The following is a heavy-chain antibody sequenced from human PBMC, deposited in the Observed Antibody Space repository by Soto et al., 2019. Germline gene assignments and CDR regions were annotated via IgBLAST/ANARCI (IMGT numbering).Heavy chain of an antibody. CDR2: MNPNSGNT. CDR1: GYTFTSHD. D-gene: IGHD4-17*01. J-gene: IGHJ4*02. V-gene: IGHV1-8*01. Sequence: ASVKVSCKASGYTFTSHDINWVRQATGQGLEWMGWMNPNSGNTGYAQKFKGRVTMTRNTSISTAYMELSSLRSEDTAVYYCARWDYGDYARFDYWGQGTLVTV. CDR3: ARWDYGDYARFDY.